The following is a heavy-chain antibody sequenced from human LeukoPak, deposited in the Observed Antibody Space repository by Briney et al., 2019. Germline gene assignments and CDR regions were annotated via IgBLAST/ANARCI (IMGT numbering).Heavy chain of an antibody. CDR2: ISGSGGST. J-gene: IGHJ4*02. CDR3: AKGTTMVRGVIITFDD. Sequence: GGSLRLSCAASGFTFSNYAMNWVRQAPGKGLEWVSVISGSGGSTYYADSVKGRFTISRDNSKNTLYLQMNSLRAEDTAVYYCAKGTTMVRGVIITFDDWGQGTLVTVSS. D-gene: IGHD3-10*01. CDR1: GFTFSNYA. V-gene: IGHV3-23*01.